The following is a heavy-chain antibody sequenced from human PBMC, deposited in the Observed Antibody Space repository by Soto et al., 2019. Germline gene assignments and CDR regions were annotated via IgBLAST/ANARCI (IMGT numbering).Heavy chain of an antibody. CDR1: GFTVSSNY. Sequence: EVQLVESGGGLVQPGGSLRLSCAASGFTVSSNYMSWVRQAPGKGLEWVSVIYSGGSAYYADSVKGRFTISRDNSKNTLYLQMNRLSAEDTAVYYCARHGYSYGGGYFDYWGQGTLVTVSS. V-gene: IGHV3-66*04. CDR3: ARHGYSYGGGYFDY. D-gene: IGHD5-18*01. CDR2: IYSGGSA. J-gene: IGHJ4*02.